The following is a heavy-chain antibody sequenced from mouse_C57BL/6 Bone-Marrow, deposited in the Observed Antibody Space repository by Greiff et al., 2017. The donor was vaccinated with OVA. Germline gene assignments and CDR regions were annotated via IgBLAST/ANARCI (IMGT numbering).Heavy chain of an antibody. CDR2: IDPSDSET. J-gene: IGHJ2*01. V-gene: IGHV1-52*01. CDR1: GYTFTSYW. CDR3: ARGDTTVVPSSTYYFDY. D-gene: IGHD1-1*01. Sequence: QVQLQQPGAELVRPGSSVKLSCKASGYTFTSYWMHWVKQRPIQGLEWIGNIDPSDSETHYNQKFKDKATLTVDKSSSTAYMQLSSLTSEDSAVYYSARGDTTVVPSSTYYFDYWGQGTTLTDSS.